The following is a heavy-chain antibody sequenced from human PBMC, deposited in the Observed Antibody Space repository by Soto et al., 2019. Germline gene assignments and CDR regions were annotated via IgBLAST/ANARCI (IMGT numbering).Heavy chain of an antibody. CDR2: IYYSGST. V-gene: IGHV4-59*08. Sequence: QVQLQESGPGLVKPSETLSLTCTVSGGSISSYYWSWIRQPPGKGLEWIGYIYYSGSTNYNPSLKSRVTISVDTSKNHFSLKLSSVTAADTAVYYCARSTPGYSYGTWGQGTLVTVSS. J-gene: IGHJ4*02. CDR3: ARSTPGYSYGT. CDR1: GGSISSYY. D-gene: IGHD5-18*01.